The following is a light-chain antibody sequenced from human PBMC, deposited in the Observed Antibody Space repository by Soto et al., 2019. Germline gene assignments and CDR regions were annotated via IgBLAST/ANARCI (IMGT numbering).Light chain of an antibody. CDR1: QSVSSN. Sequence: EIVMTQSPSTLSVSPGERATLPCRASQSVSSNLAWYQQKPGKAPRLLXYGASTRATGIPARFSGSGSGKEFTLNISSLQSEDFAVYYCQQYNNWPPPITFGQGTRLEIK. V-gene: IGKV3-15*01. J-gene: IGKJ5*01. CDR2: GAS. CDR3: QQYNNWPPPIT.